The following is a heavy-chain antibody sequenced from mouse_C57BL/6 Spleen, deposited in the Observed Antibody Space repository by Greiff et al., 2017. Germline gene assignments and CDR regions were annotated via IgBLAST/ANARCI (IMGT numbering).Heavy chain of an antibody. J-gene: IGHJ4*01. CDR2: IYPGSGST. V-gene: IGHV1-55*01. CDR3: ARRGGLNAMDY. D-gene: IGHD3-3*01. Sequence: QVQLQQPGAELVKPGASVKMSCKASGYTFTSYWITWVKQRPGQGLEWIGDIYPGSGSTNYNEKLKSKAKLTVYTSSSTAYMQLSSLTSEDSACYYCARRGGLNAMDYWGQGTSVTVSS. CDR1: GYTFTSYW.